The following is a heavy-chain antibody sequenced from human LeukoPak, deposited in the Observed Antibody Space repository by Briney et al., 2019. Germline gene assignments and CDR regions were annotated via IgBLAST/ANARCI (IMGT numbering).Heavy chain of an antibody. CDR1: GYTFTGYY. CDR3: ATADLGGYSYGYGY. V-gene: IGHV1-2*02. J-gene: IGHJ4*02. D-gene: IGHD5-18*01. CDR2: INPNSGGT. Sequence: ASVKVSCKASGYTFTGYYMHWVRQAPGQGLEWMGWINPNSGGTNYAQKFQGRVTMTRDTSISTAYMELSRLRSDDTAVYYCATADLGGYSYGYGYWGQGTLVTVSS.